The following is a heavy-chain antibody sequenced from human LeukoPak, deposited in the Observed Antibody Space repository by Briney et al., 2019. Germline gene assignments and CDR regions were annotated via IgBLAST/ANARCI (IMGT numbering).Heavy chain of an antibody. J-gene: IGHJ4*02. V-gene: IGHV4-59*01. CDR1: GDSLIY. Sequence: SETLSLTCTVSGDSLIYWTWIRQPPGKGLEWIGVIYNHGRTEYNPSLRSRLTISLDPAKNRISLKLRSVTAADTAVYYCARRSVAHFDYWGQGTLVTVSS. D-gene: IGHD6-19*01. CDR3: ARRSVAHFDY. CDR2: IYNHGRT.